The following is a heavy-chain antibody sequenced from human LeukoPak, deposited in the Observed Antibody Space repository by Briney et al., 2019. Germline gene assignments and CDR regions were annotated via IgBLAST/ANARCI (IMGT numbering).Heavy chain of an antibody. D-gene: IGHD3-9*01. CDR2: ISGSDNTI. Sequence: GGSLRLSCAASGFTFSDYYMSWIRQAPGKGLEWVSYISGSDNTIYYADSVKGRFTISRDNAKNSLYLQMSSLRVEDTAVYYCARDLVGSHTGYSSGAWDYWGQGTLVTVSS. CDR1: GFTFSDYY. CDR3: ARDLVGSHTGYSSGAWDY. V-gene: IGHV3-11*01. J-gene: IGHJ4*02.